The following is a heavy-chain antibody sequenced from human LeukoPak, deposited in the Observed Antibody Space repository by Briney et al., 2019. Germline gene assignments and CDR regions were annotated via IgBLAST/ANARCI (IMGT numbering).Heavy chain of an antibody. CDR3: ANRFSYGPNEYFDY. D-gene: IGHD5-18*01. CDR2: ISGSGNTI. V-gene: IGHV3-23*01. J-gene: IGHJ4*02. Sequence: GGSLRLSCAASGFTFSSYAVSWIRQTPGKGLEWVSYISGSGNTIFYADSVKGRFIISRDNSKNTLYLQMNSLRAEDTAVYFCANRFSYGPNEYFDYWGQGTLVTVSS. CDR1: GFTFSSYA.